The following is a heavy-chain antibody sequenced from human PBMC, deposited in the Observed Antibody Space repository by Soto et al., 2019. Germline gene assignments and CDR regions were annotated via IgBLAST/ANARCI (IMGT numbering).Heavy chain of an antibody. Sequence: GSLRLSCAASGFTFSSYAMHWVRQAPGKGLEWVAVISYDGSNKYYADSVKGRFTISRDNSKNTLYLQMNSLRAEDTAVYYCARDGLVGDSNYVDSGDYWGQGTLVTVSS. V-gene: IGHV3-30-3*01. CDR2: ISYDGSNK. CDR1: GFTFSSYA. D-gene: IGHD4-4*01. J-gene: IGHJ4*02. CDR3: ARDGLVGDSNYVDSGDY.